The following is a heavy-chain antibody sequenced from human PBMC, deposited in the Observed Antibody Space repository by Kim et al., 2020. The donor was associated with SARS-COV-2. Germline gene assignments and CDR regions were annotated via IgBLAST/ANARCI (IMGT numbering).Heavy chain of an antibody. Sequence: SVKVSCKASGGTFSSYAISWVRQAPGQGLEWMGGIIPIFGTANYAQKFQGRVTITADESTSTAYMELSSLRSEDTAVYYCAREDTMVRGVFYGMDVWGQGTTVTVSS. V-gene: IGHV1-69*13. J-gene: IGHJ6*02. CDR2: IIPIFGTA. D-gene: IGHD3-10*01. CDR1: GGTFSSYA. CDR3: AREDTMVRGVFYGMDV.